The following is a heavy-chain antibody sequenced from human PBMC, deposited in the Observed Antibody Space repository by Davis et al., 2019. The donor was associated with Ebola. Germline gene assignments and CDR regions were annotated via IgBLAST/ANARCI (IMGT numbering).Heavy chain of an antibody. CDR1: GFTFSSYA. D-gene: IGHD6-13*01. CDR3: ARGGSSWSPFDS. J-gene: IGHJ4*02. Sequence: GESLKISCAASGFTFSSYAMSWVRQAPGKGLEWVSAISGSGGSTYYADSVKGRFTISRDNSKNTLYLQMNSLRDEDTAVYYCARGGSSWSPFDSWGQGTLVTVSS. V-gene: IGHV3-23*01. CDR2: ISGSGGST.